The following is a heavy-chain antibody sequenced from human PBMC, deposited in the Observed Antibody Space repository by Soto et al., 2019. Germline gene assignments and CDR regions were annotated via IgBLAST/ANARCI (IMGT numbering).Heavy chain of an antibody. Sequence: QVQLVESGGGVVQPGRSLRLSCAASGFTFSTYGMHWVRQAPGKGLEAVAVISYDGSNKYYVDSVKGRFTISRDNSKNTLYLQMNSLRAEDTAVYYCARPSDSSGYRYYYYNGMDVWGQGTTVTVSS. CDR1: GFTFSTYG. D-gene: IGHD3-22*01. J-gene: IGHJ6*02. CDR3: ARPSDSSGYRYYYYNGMDV. V-gene: IGHV3-30*03. CDR2: ISYDGSNK.